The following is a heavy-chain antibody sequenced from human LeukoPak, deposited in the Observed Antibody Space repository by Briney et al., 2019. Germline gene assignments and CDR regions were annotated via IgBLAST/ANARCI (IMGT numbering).Heavy chain of an antibody. J-gene: IGHJ4*02. V-gene: IGHV1-8*01. CDR3: ARASAAAGIDI. CDR1: GYTFTSYD. Sequence: ASVKVSCKASGYTFTSYDINWVRQATGQGLEWMGWMNPNSGNTGYAQKFRGRVTMTRNTSISTAYMELSSLRSEDTAVYYCARASAAAGIDIWGQGTLVTVSS. D-gene: IGHD6-13*01. CDR2: MNPNSGNT.